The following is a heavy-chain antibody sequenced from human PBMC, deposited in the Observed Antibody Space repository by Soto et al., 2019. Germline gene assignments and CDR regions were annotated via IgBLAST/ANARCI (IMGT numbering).Heavy chain of an antibody. D-gene: IGHD2-15*01. V-gene: IGHV1-69*01. J-gene: IGHJ2*01. CDR3: ARDLEITGSSGGSSRRRIYWYFDL. CDR1: GGTFSSYA. Sequence: QVQLVQSGAEVKKPGSSVKVSCKASGGTFSSYAISWVRQAPGQGLEWMGGIIPIFGTANYAQKFQGRVTITADESTSTAYMELSSLRSEDTAVYYCARDLEITGSSGGSSRRRIYWYFDLWGRGTLVTVSS. CDR2: IIPIFGTA.